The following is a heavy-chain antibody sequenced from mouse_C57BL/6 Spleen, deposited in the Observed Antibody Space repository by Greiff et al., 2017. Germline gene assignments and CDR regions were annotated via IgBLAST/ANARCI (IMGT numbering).Heavy chain of an antibody. Sequence: VKLMESGPGLVAPSQSLSITCPVSGFSLTSYGVHWVRQPPGKGLEWLVVIWSDGSTTYHSALKSRLSISKDNSKSQVFLKMNSLQTDDTAMYYCARGDYSNYEGAMDYGGQGTSVTVSS. CDR1: GFSLTSYG. CDR2: IWSDGST. CDR3: ARGDYSNYEGAMDY. V-gene: IGHV2-6*03. D-gene: IGHD2-5*01. J-gene: IGHJ4*01.